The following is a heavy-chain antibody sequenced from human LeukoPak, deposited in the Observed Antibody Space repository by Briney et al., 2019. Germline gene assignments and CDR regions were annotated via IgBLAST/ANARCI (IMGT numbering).Heavy chain of an antibody. CDR3: AAGIGVVVPAASPGDAFDI. Sequence: ASVKVSCKASGGTFSSYAISWVRQAPGQGLEWMGGIIPIFGTANYAQKFQGRVTITTDESTSTAHMELSSLRSEDTAVYYCAAGIGVVVPAASPGDAFDIWGQGTMVTVSS. J-gene: IGHJ3*02. V-gene: IGHV1-69*05. CDR2: IIPIFGTA. CDR1: GGTFSSYA. D-gene: IGHD2-2*01.